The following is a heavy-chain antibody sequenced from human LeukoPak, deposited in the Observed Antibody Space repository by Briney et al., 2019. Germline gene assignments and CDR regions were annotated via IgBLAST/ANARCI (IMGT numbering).Heavy chain of an antibody. V-gene: IGHV1-2*06. CDR3: ARDSDYGDYAFDI. J-gene: IGHJ3*02. CDR1: GYTFTCYY. D-gene: IGHD4-17*01. Sequence: GASVKVSCKASGYTFTCYYMHWVRQAPGPGLEWKGRINPNSGGTNYAQKFEGRVNMIRDTPISTVYMELSRLRSDDTAVYYCARDSDYGDYAFDIWGQGTMVTVSS. CDR2: INPNSGGT.